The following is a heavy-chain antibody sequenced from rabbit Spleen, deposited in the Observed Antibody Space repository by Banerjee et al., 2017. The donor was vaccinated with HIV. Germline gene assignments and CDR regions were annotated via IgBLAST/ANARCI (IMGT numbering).Heavy chain of an antibody. V-gene: IGHV1S40*01. CDR3: ARDTGTSFSTYGMDL. D-gene: IGHD8-1*01. CDR2: IDAGSSGTT. J-gene: IGHJ6*01. CDR1: GFSFSTIYW. Sequence: QSLEESGGDLVKPGASLTLTCTASGFSFSTIYWIYWVRQAPGKGLEWIACIDAGSSGTTFYASCAKGRFTISKTSSSTVTLQMTSLTAADTATYFCARDTGTSFSTYGMDLWGQGTLVTVS.